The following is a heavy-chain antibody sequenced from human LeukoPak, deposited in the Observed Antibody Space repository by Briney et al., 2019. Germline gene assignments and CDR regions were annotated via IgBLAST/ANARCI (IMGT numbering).Heavy chain of an antibody. Sequence: GGSLRLSCAASGITFSDHYMNWIRQAPGKGLEWVSYISSSGRTIDYVDSVKGRFTISRDNAKKSLYLQMNSLRTEDTAVYYCARTKSENAYGQHHGLDNWGQGILVTVSS. D-gene: IGHD3-10*01. J-gene: IGHJ4*02. CDR3: ARTKSENAYGQHHGLDN. CDR2: ISSSGRTI. CDR1: GITFSDHY. V-gene: IGHV3-11*01.